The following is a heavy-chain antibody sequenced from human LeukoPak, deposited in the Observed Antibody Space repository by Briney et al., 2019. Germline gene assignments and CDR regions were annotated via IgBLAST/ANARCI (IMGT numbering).Heavy chain of an antibody. D-gene: IGHD2-2*01. CDR3: ARDDVPLVVPAAMDGMDV. CDR2: ISGSGGST. Sequence: GGSLRLSCAASGFTFSSYAMSWVRQAPGKGLEWVSAISGSGGSTYYADSVKGRFTISRDNSKNTLYLQMNSLRAEDTAVYYCARDDVPLVVPAAMDGMDVWGQGTTVTVSS. CDR1: GFTFSSYA. J-gene: IGHJ6*02. V-gene: IGHV3-23*01.